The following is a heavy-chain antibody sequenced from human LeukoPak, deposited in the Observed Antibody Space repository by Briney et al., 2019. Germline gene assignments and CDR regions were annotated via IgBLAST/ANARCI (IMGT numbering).Heavy chain of an antibody. J-gene: IGHJ6*02. CDR1: GGTFSSYA. D-gene: IGHD3-3*01. CDR3: ARETKDDFWSGYYWESDYYYGMDV. CDR2: IGAYNGNT. V-gene: IGHV1-18*01. Sequence: GASVKVSCKASGGTFSSYAISWVRQAPGQGLEWMGWIGAYNGNTNYAQKLQGRVTMTTDTSTSTAYMELRSLRSDDTAVYYCARETKDDFWSGYYWESDYYYGMDVWGQGTTVTVSS.